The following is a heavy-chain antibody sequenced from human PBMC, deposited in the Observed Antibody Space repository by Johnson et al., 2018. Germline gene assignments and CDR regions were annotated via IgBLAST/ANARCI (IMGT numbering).Heavy chain of an antibody. CDR2: IYPGDSDT. D-gene: IGHD6-6*01. V-gene: IGHV5-51*01. CDR3: ARLGGNSSSFDFYGMDV. J-gene: IGHJ6*02. CDR1: GYSFTSYW. Sequence: VQLVESGAEVKKPGESLKISCKGSGYSFTSYWIGWVRQMPGKGLEWMGIIYPGDSDTRYSPSFQGQVTISADTSISTAYLQWSSLKASDTAMYYCARLGGNSSSFDFYGMDVWGQGTTVTVSS.